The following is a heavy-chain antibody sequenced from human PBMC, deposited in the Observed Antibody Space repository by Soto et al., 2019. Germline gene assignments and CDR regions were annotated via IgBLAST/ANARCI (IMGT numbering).Heavy chain of an antibody. V-gene: IGHV4-4*07. CDR2: IYATGTT. CDR1: VASISCFY. Sequence: SETLSLTCTVSVASISCFYWSGIRESAGKGLEWIGRIYATGTTDYNPSLKSRVMMSVDTSKKQFSLKLRSVTAADTAVYYCVRDGTKTLRDWFDPWGQGISVTVSS. J-gene: IGHJ5*02. CDR3: VRDGTKTLRDWFDP. D-gene: IGHD1-1*01.